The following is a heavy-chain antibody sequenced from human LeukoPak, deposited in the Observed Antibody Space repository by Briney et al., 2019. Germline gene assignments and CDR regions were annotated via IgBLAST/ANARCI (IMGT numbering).Heavy chain of an antibody. CDR3: GRGVLVSGVAPGTYYYYYYMDV. CDR1: GYSISSGYY. CDR2: IYHSEST. J-gene: IGHJ6*03. D-gene: IGHD3-3*01. Sequence: PSETLSLTCAVSGYSISSGYYWGWIRQPPGKGLEWIVSIYHSESTYYNPSLKSRVTISVDTANNHLSLKLSAVTAAETDVYYCGRGVLVSGVAPGTYYYYYYMDVWGKGTTVTVSS. V-gene: IGHV4-38-2*01.